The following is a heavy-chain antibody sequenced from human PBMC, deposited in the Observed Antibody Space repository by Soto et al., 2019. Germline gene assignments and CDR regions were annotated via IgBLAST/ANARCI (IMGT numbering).Heavy chain of an antibody. D-gene: IGHD1-7*01. CDR3: ASRDPGTSVDY. CDR2: IYRTGST. J-gene: IGHJ4*02. CDR1: GSSFTSNNW. V-gene: IGHV4-4*02. Sequence: SETLSLTCAVSGSSFTSNNWWTWVRQPPGQGLEWIGEIYRTGSTNYNPSLKSRVTISLDKSENQFSLKVTSLTAADTAVYYCASRDPGTSVDYWGQGTLVTVSS.